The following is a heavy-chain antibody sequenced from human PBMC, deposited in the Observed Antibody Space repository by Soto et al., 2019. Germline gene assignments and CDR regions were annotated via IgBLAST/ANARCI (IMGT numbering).Heavy chain of an antibody. D-gene: IGHD2-2*01. CDR2: IHHSGTT. V-gene: IGHV4-4*02. Sequence: SETLSLTCAVSGGSTSSSNWWQWVRQPPGKGLEWIGEIHHSGTTNYNPSLKSRVAISVDKSKNQFSLKLNSVTAADTAVYYCARVRQYCSGTSCYLDPWGQGTLVTVSS. CDR3: ARVRQYCSGTSCYLDP. CDR1: GGSTSSSNW. J-gene: IGHJ5*02.